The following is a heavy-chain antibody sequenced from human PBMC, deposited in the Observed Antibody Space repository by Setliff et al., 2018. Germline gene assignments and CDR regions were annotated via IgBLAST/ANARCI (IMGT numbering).Heavy chain of an antibody. CDR1: GGTFSSYA. Sequence: SVKVSCKASGGTFSSYAISWVRQAPGQGLEWMGGIIPMFGTANYAQKFQARVTITADDPTSTAYMELSSLRSEETAVYYCAARCSSTSCRYYFGSGSSVPFDYWGQGTLVTVSS. J-gene: IGHJ4*02. CDR3: AARCSSTSCRYYFGSGSSVPFDY. CDR2: IIPMFGTA. D-gene: IGHD3-10*01. V-gene: IGHV1-69*13.